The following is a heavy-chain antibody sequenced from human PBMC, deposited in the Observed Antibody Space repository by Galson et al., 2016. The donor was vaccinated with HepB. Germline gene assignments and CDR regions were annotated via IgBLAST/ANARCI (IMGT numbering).Heavy chain of an antibody. CDR2: IHAGNGNT. D-gene: IGHD6-19*01. V-gene: IGHV1-3*01. J-gene: IGHJ4*02. CDR3: AKGAGGWYDY. Sequence: SVKVSCKASGYIFTSYYIHWVRQAPGQRLEWMGWIHAGNGNTRYSQKFQGRVTITRGSSATTDYMEVSSLTSEDSAIYYCAKGAGGWYDYWGQGTLVTVSS. CDR1: GYIFTSYY.